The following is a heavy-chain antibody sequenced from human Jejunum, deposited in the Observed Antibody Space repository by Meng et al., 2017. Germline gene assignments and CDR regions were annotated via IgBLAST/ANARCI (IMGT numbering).Heavy chain of an antibody. Sequence: QVLLQESGPGLVRPSETLSLTCTVSGGSVSSNNCYWSWIRQPPGKGLEWIGYRYYSGSTNYNPSLKSRVTISVDTSKSQFSLKLFSVTAADTAVYYCAREYCISTTCYFDSWGQGTLVTVSS. J-gene: IGHJ4*02. CDR2: RYYSGST. CDR1: GGSVSSNNCY. V-gene: IGHV4-61*01. CDR3: AREYCISTTCYFDS. D-gene: IGHD2-2*01.